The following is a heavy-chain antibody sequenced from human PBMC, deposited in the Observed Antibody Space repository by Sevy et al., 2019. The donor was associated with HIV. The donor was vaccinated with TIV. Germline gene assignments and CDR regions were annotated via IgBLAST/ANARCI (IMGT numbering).Heavy chain of an antibody. D-gene: IGHD2-2*01. J-gene: IGHJ3*02. CDR3: ARHCSSTSCSHAFDI. CDR2: INHSGST. V-gene: IGHV4-34*01. Sequence: SEALSLTCAVYGGSFSGYYWSWIRQPPGKGLEWIGEINHSGSTNYNPSLKSRVTISVDTSKNQFSLKLGSVTAADTVVYYCARHCSSTSCSHAFDIWGQGTMVTVSS. CDR1: GGSFSGYY.